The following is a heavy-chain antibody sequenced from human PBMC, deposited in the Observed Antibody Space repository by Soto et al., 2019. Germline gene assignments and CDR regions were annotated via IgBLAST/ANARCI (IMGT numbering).Heavy chain of an antibody. CDR2: ISSSGSHI. CDR3: ERARPDIVMVVRATPGYYGMDV. V-gene: IGHV3-11*01. D-gene: IGHD2-15*01. Sequence: PGGSLRLSCAASGFTFSDYYMTWIHQAPGKGLEWVSYISSSGSHIYYADSVKGRFTISRDNAKKSLFLLLNSLRVEDTGVYYCERARPDIVMVVRATPGYYGMDVWGQGTTVTVSS. J-gene: IGHJ6*02. CDR1: GFTFSDYY.